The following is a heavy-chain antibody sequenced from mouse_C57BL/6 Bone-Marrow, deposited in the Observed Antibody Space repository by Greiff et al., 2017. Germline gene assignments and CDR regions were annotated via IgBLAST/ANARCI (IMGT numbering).Heavy chain of an antibody. V-gene: IGHV2-2*01. Sequence: VKVVESGPGLVQPSQSLSITCTVSGFSLTSYGVHWVRQSPGKGLEWLGVIWSGGSTDYNAAFISRLSISKDNSKSQVFFKMNSLQADDTAIYCCARVVDGYFDVWGTGTTVTVSS. D-gene: IGHD1-1*02. CDR2: IWSGGST. J-gene: IGHJ1*03. CDR3: ARVVDGYFDV. CDR1: GFSLTSYG.